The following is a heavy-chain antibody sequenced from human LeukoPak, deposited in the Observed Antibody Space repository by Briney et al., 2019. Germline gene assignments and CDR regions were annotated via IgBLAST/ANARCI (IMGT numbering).Heavy chain of an antibody. D-gene: IGHD2-2*01. CDR3: ARVISHCSSTSCYLDY. V-gene: IGHV4-34*01. J-gene: IGHJ4*02. Sequence: PSETLSLTCAVYGGSFSGYYWSWIRQPPGKGLEWIGEINHSGSTNYNPSLKSRVTISVDTSKNQFSLKLSSVTAADTAVYYCARVISHCSSTSCYLDYWGQGTLVTVSS. CDR1: GGSFSGYY. CDR2: INHSGST.